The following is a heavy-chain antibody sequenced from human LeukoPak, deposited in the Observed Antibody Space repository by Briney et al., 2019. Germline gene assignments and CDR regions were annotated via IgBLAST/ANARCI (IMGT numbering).Heavy chain of an antibody. Sequence: ASVKVSCKASGYTFTSYGISWVRQAPGQGLEWMGWISAYNGNTNYAQKLQGRVTMTTDTSTSTAYMELRSLRSDDTAVYYCARTQLRFPRGYNRFDPWGQGTLVTVSS. CDR1: GYTFTSYG. CDR3: ARTQLRFPRGYNRFDP. D-gene: IGHD3-3*01. J-gene: IGHJ5*02. V-gene: IGHV1-18*01. CDR2: ISAYNGNT.